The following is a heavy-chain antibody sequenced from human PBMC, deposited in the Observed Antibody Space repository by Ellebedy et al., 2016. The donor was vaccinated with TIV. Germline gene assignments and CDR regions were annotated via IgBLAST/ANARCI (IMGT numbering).Heavy chain of an antibody. CDR2: INSDGSST. J-gene: IGHJ3*02. Sequence: GESLKISCAASGFTFSSYWMHWVRHAPGKVLVWVSRINSDGSSTSYADSVKGRFTISRDNAKNTLYLLMNSLRAEDTAVYYCARDYGDYTYSDAFDIWGQGTMVTVSS. V-gene: IGHV3-74*01. CDR3: ARDYGDYTYSDAFDI. CDR1: GFTFSSYW. D-gene: IGHD4-17*01.